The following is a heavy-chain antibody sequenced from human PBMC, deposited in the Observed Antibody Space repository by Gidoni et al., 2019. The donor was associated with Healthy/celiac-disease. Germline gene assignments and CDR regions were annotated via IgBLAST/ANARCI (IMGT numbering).Heavy chain of an antibody. D-gene: IGHD3-10*01. CDR3: ARHDYGSGSYFAFDI. CDR1: GCSISSSSYY. J-gene: IGHJ3*02. Sequence: QLQLQESGPGLVKPSETLSLTCTVAGCSISSSSYYWGWIRQPPGKGLEWIGSIYYSGSTYYNPSLKSRVTISVDTSKNQFSLKLSSVTAADTAVYYCARHDYGSGSYFAFDIWGQGTMVTVSS. CDR2: IYYSGST. V-gene: IGHV4-39*01.